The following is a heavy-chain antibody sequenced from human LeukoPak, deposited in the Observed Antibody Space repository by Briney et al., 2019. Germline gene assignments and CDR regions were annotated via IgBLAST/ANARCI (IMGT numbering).Heavy chain of an antibody. CDR1: GFTFSSYG. CDR3: VREQYGDDDAFDI. Sequence: PGGSLRLSCAASGFTFSSYGMHWVRQAPGKGREWGGVIWYDGSNKYYADSVKGRFTISRDNSKNTLSLQMNSLRAEDTAVYYCVREQYGDDDAFDIWGQGTMVTVSS. V-gene: IGHV3-33*01. CDR2: IWYDGSNK. J-gene: IGHJ3*02. D-gene: IGHD4-17*01.